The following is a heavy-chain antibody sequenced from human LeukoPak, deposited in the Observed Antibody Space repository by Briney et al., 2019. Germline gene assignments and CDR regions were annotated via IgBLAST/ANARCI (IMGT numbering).Heavy chain of an antibody. D-gene: IGHD6-6*01. CDR3: ARGGASSKFFDA. J-gene: IGHJ4*02. CDR1: GVSISNYY. Sequence: SETLSLTCSVSGVSISNYYWSWIRQPPGKGLEWIAFIYYDGTTNYNPSLKSRATISVDTSKNQYSLNLISVTPADTAVYYCARGGASSKFFDAWGPGILVTVSS. CDR2: IYYDGTT. V-gene: IGHV4-59*01.